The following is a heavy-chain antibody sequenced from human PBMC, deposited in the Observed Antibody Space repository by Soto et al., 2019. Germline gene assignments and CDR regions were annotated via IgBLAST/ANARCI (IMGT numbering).Heavy chain of an antibody. J-gene: IGHJ4*02. V-gene: IGHV1-46*01. CDR3: AARHDYTFVFDF. CDR2: IDPSGDIT. CDR1: GHTFTTFY. Sequence: ASVKVSCKASGHTFTTFYLHWVRQAPGQGLEWMGMIDPSGDITSYAHKFQGRVTMTRDTSTSIVYMELSSLGSEDTAVYYCAARHDYTFVFDFWGRGTPVTVSS. D-gene: IGHD4-4*01.